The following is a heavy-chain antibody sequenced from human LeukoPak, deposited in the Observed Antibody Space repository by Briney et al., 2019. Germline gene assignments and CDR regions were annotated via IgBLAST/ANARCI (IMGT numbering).Heavy chain of an antibody. CDR1: GFTFSSYA. CDR3: ARDRGSYSVWAEYFQH. Sequence: GGSLRLSCAASGFTFSSYAMHWVRQAPGKGLEWVAVISYDGSNKYYADSVKGRFTISRDNSKNTLYLQMNSLRAEDTAVYYCARDRGSYSVWAEYFQHWGQGTLVTVSS. J-gene: IGHJ1*01. D-gene: IGHD1-26*01. CDR2: ISYDGSNK. V-gene: IGHV3-30*04.